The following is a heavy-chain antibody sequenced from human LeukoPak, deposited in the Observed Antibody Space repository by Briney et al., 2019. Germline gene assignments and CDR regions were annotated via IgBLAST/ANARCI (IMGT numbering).Heavy chain of an antibody. CDR1: GFTFSSYW. CDR2: INHNGNVN. CDR3: ARAIGVTCISTSCYSFDY. J-gene: IGHJ4*02. V-gene: IGHV3-7*03. D-gene: IGHD2-2*02. Sequence: QSGGSLRLSCAASGFTFSSYWMNWARQAPGKGLEWVASINHNGNVNYYADSVKGRFTISRDNAKNSLYLQMNSLRAEDTALYYCARAIGVTCISTSCYSFDYWGQGTLVTVSS.